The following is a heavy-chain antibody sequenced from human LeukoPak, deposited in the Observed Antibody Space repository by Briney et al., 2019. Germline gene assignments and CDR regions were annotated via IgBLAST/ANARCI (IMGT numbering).Heavy chain of an antibody. Sequence: SETLSLTCAVYGGSFSGYYWSWIRQPPGKGLEWIGEINHSGSTNYNPSLKSRVTISVDTSKNQFSLKLSSVTAADTAVYYCARVTCYDFWSGYPTYFDYWGQGTLVTVSS. CDR1: GGSFSGYY. V-gene: IGHV4-34*01. D-gene: IGHD3-3*01. CDR2: INHSGST. J-gene: IGHJ4*02. CDR3: ARVTCYDFWSGYPTYFDY.